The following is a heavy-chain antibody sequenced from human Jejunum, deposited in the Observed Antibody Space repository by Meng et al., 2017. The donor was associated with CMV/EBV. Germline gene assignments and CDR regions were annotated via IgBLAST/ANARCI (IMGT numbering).Heavy chain of an antibody. J-gene: IGHJ4*02. CDR1: GFTFSRYW. V-gene: IGHV3-7*01. Sequence: AASGFTFSRYWITWVRRAPGKGLEWVVNIRQNGGEKYYVDSMKGRFTVSRDNARNSVYLQLNSLTVEDTAVYYCARIGYTSSSLDYWGRGTLVTVSS. CDR3: ARIGYTSSSLDY. CDR2: IRQNGGEK. D-gene: IGHD1-1*01.